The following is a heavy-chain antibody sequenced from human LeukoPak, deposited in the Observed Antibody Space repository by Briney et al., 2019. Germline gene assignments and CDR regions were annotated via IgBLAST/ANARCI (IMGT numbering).Heavy chain of an antibody. CDR1: GFTFTSSA. Sequence: GGSLRLSCAASGFTFTSSAMTWVRQAPGKGLQWVAGITASGGITYYADSVKGRFTISRDNSKNTLYLQMNSLRAEDTAIYYCAKEGYYDSSGYLDYWGQGTPVTVSS. D-gene: IGHD3-22*01. V-gene: IGHV3-23*01. J-gene: IGHJ4*02. CDR3: AKEGYYDSSGYLDY. CDR2: ITASGGIT.